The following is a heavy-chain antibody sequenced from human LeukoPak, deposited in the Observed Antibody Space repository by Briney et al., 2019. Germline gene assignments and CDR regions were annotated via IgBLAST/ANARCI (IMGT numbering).Heavy chain of an antibody. D-gene: IGHD1-26*01. CDR1: GYTFTDYG. J-gene: IGHJ4*02. CDR3: ARGGRWESHTDY. CDR2: ISAYNGNT. Sequence: ASVRVSCKASGYTFTDYGITWVRQTPTQGLQWMGWISAYNGNTNYAQDIQGRATMTTDTSTTTAYMELRNLRFDDTAVYYCARGGRWESHTDYWGQGTLVTVSS. V-gene: IGHV1-18*01.